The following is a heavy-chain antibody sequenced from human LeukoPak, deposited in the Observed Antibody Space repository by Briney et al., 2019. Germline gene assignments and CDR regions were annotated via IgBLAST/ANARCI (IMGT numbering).Heavy chain of an antibody. Sequence: GGSLRLSCAASGSTFSTYAMSWVRQALGKGLEWVSAISGSGGSTYYADSVKGRFTISRDNSKNTLYLQMNSLRAEDTAVYYCASMLRGVSNFDYWGQGTLVTVSS. J-gene: IGHJ4*02. CDR1: GSTFSTYA. D-gene: IGHD3-10*01. CDR2: ISGSGGST. CDR3: ASMLRGVSNFDY. V-gene: IGHV3-23*01.